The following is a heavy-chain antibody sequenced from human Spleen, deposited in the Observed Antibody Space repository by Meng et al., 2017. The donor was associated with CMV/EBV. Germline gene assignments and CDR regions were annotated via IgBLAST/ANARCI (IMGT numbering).Heavy chain of an antibody. CDR1: GFTFSSYA. Sequence: GESLKISCAASGFTFSSYAMHWVRQAPGKGLEWVAFISYDGSNKYYADSVRGRFTISRDNSKNTLYVQMDSLRAEDTAVYYCAAHSSGWLEGAFDYWGQGTLVTVSS. V-gene: IGHV3-30-3*01. CDR3: AAHSSGWLEGAFDY. D-gene: IGHD6-19*01. CDR2: ISYDGSNK. J-gene: IGHJ4*02.